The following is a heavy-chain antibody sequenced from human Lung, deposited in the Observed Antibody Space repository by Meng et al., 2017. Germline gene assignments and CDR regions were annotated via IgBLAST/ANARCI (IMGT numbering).Heavy chain of an antibody. CDR3: ARGPTTMAHDFDY. Sequence: QWQLQLWGGGLLKPSETLSLTCVVSGGSFSDYYWSWIRQPPGKGLEWIGEINHSGSTNYNPSLESRATISVDTSQNNLSLKLSSVTAADSAVYYCARGPTTMAHDFDYWGQGTLVTVSS. V-gene: IGHV4-34*01. J-gene: IGHJ4*02. D-gene: IGHD4-11*01. CDR2: INHSGST. CDR1: GGSFSDYY.